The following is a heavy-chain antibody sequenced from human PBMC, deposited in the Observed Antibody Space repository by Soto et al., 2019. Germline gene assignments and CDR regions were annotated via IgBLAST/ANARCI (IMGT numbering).Heavy chain of an antibody. V-gene: IGHV1-3*01. J-gene: IGHJ4*02. CDR1: GYTFTSYA. CDR3: ARGPKENIVVVQAAIGDYFDY. CDR2: INAGNGNT. D-gene: IGHD2-2*02. Sequence: ASVKVSCQASGYTFTSYAMHWVRRAPGQRPEWMGWINAGNGNTKYSQKFQGRVTITRDTSASTAYMELSSLSSEDTAVYYCARGPKENIVVVQAAIGDYFDYWGQGTLVTVSS.